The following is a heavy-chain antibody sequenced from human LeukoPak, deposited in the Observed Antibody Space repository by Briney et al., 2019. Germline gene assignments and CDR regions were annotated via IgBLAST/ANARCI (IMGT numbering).Heavy chain of an antibody. D-gene: IGHD3-3*01. CDR3: ARLWEWLDLDYYYYYYMDV. Sequence: GESLKISCKGSGYSFTSYWIGWVRQMPGKGLEWMGIIYPGDSDTRYSPSFQSQVTISADKSISTAYLPWSNRKASDTAMYYCARLWEWLDLDYYYYYYMDVWGKGTTVTVSS. J-gene: IGHJ6*03. V-gene: IGHV5-51*01. CDR2: IYPGDSDT. CDR1: GYSFTSYW.